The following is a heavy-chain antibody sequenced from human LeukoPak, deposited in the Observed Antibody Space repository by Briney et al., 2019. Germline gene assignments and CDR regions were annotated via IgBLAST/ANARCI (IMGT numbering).Heavy chain of an antibody. J-gene: IGHJ5*02. V-gene: IGHV1-46*01. CDR1: GYTFTGYY. Sequence: ASVKVPCKASGYTFTGYYMHWVRQAPGQGLEWMGIINPSGGSTSYAQKFQGRVTMTRDTSTSTVYMELSSLRSEDTAVYYCAGGGVVPTFDPWGQGTLVSVSS. CDR3: AGGGVVPTFDP. D-gene: IGHD2-2*01. CDR2: INPSGGST.